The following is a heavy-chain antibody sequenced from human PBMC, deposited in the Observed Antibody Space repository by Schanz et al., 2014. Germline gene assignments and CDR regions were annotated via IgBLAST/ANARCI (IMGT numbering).Heavy chain of an antibody. D-gene: IGHD1-26*01. Sequence: QVQLEESGGGLVTPGGSLRLSCAASGFTFSDYYMSWIRQAPGKGLECISYISSRGTTIYYADSVKGRFPISRNNAENELYLQMTSLTAVYSSANSCESSSSRLLYYYYAMDVWGQGTTVTVSS. J-gene: IGHJ6*02. CDR1: GFTFSDYY. CDR2: ISSRGTTI. CDR3: ESSSSRLLYYYYAMDV. V-gene: IGHV3-11*04.